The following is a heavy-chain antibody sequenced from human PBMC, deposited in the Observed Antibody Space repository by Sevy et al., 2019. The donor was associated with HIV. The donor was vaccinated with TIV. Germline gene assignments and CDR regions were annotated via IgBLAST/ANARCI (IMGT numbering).Heavy chain of an antibody. Sequence: RGSLRLSCAASGFTFSSYAMSWVRQAPGKGLEWVSAISGSGGSTYYADSVKGRFTISRDNSKNTLYLQMNSLRAEDTAVYYCAKDLGYCSSTSCYRYAFDIWGQGTMVTVSS. CDR3: AKDLGYCSSTSCYRYAFDI. D-gene: IGHD2-2*01. CDR2: ISGSGGST. CDR1: GFTFSSYA. V-gene: IGHV3-23*01. J-gene: IGHJ3*02.